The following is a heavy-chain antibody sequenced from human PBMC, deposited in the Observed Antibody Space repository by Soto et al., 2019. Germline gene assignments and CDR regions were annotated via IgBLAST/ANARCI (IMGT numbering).Heavy chain of an antibody. CDR2: IYHSGST. CDR3: ARGTGSTAMVVWDWFDP. CDR1: GGSISSGGYS. J-gene: IGHJ5*02. V-gene: IGHV4-30-2*01. D-gene: IGHD5-18*01. Sequence: QLQLQESGSGLVKPSQTLSLTCAVSGGSISSGGYSWSWIRQPPGKGLEWIGYIYHSGSTYYNPSLKSRVTISVDRSKNQFSLKLSSVTAADTAVYHCARGTGSTAMVVWDWFDPWGQGTLVTVSS.